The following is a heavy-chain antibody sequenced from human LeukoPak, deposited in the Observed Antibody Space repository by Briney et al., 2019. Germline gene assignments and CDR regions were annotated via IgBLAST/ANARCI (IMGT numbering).Heavy chain of an antibody. V-gene: IGHV4-59*13. CDR3: ARGSDSVYDKIENWFAP. CDR1: GGSISSYY. J-gene: IGHJ5*02. Sequence: SDPLSLTCTVSGGSISSYYWRWLRRPPGKGLEGIRYFYYSGSTNYTPSLKSRVTISVDTSKNQFSLKLSSVTAADTAVYYRARGSDSVYDKIENWFAPGRQRTLVTVSS. D-gene: IGHD5/OR15-5a*01. CDR2: FYYSGST.